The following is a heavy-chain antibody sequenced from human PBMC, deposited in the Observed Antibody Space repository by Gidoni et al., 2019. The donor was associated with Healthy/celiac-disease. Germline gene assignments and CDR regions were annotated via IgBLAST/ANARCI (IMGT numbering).Heavy chain of an antibody. CDR2: INSDGSST. CDR1: GFTFRSYW. J-gene: IGHJ4*02. Sequence: EVQLVESGGGLVQPGGSLRLSCAASGFTFRSYWMHWVRQAPGKGLVWVSRINSDGSSTSYADSVKGRFTISRDNAKNTLYLQMNSLRAEDTAVYYCASMGYYYDSSGYPHYFDYWGQGTLVTVSS. CDR3: ASMGYYYDSSGYPHYFDY. D-gene: IGHD3-22*01. V-gene: IGHV3-74*01.